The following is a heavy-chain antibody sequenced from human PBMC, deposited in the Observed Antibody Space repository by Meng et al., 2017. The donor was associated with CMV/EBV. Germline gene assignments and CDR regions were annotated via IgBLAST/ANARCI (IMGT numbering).Heavy chain of an antibody. D-gene: IGHD4-11*01. J-gene: IGHJ6*02. CDR2: IWYDGSNQ. CDR1: GFSFSSYG. CDR3: AKAVTTGEDYYYGMDV. Sequence: SLKISCAASGFSFSSYGMHWVRQAPGKGLEWVAVIWYDGSNQYYVDSVKGRFTIYRDNSKNTLYLQMNSLGAEDTAVYYCAKAVTTGEDYYYGMDVWGQGTTVTVSS. V-gene: IGHV3-33*08.